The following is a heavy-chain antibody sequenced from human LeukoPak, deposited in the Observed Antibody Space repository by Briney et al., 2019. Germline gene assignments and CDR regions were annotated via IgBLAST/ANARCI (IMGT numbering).Heavy chain of an antibody. CDR2: IKQDGSEK. J-gene: IGHJ4*02. CDR1: GFTFSSYW. Sequence: PGGSLRLSCAASGFTFSSYWMSWVRQAPGKGLEWVANIKQDGSEKNSVDSVKGRFTISRDNAKNSLYLQMNSLRVDDTAVYYCARDGYSSSWGQGTLVTVSS. V-gene: IGHV3-7*01. CDR3: ARDGYSSS. D-gene: IGHD6-13*01.